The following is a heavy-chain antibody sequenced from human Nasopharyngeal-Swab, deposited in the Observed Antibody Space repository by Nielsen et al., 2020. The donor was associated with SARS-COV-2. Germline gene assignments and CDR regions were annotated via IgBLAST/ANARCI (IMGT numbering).Heavy chain of an antibody. CDR1: GFTFDDYA. Sequence: LSLTCAASGFTFDDYAMHWVRQAPGKGLEWVSGISWNSGSIGYADSVKGRFTISRDNAKNSLYLQMNSLRAEDTALYYCAKDHGYYYGMDVWGQGTTVTVSS. J-gene: IGHJ6*02. V-gene: IGHV3-9*01. CDR2: ISWNSGSI. CDR3: AKDHGYYYGMDV.